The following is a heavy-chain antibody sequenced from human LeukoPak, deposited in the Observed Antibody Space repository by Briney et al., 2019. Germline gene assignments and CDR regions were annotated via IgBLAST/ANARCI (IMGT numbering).Heavy chain of an antibody. CDR2: MNPNSGNT. D-gene: IGHD3-9*01. Sequence: GASVKVSCKASGYTFTSYDINWVRQVTGQGLEWMGWMNPNSGNTGYAQKFQGRVTITRNTSISTAYMELSSLRSEDTAVYYCARIPIKSNRSRPLHFDYWGQGTLVTVSS. J-gene: IGHJ4*02. CDR1: GYTFTSYD. CDR3: ARIPIKSNRSRPLHFDY. V-gene: IGHV1-8*03.